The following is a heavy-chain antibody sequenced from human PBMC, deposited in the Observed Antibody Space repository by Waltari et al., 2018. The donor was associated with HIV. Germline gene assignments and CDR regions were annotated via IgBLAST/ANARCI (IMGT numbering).Heavy chain of an antibody. Sequence: EVQLVESGGGLVQPGRSLRLSCAASGFTFDDFAMHWVRQAPGKGLEWVSGISWNNNKIGYADSVKGRFTISRDNAKNSLYLQMNGLRAEDTALYYCAKDRYSSSLYLFDYWGQGTLVTVSS. CDR3: AKDRYSSSLYLFDY. CDR1: GFTFDDFA. J-gene: IGHJ4*02. V-gene: IGHV3-9*01. D-gene: IGHD6-13*01. CDR2: ISWNNNKI.